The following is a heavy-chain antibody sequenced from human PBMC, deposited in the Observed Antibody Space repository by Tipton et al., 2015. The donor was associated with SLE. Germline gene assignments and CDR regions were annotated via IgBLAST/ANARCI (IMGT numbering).Heavy chain of an antibody. J-gene: IGHJ5*02. CDR3: ARDLGYDFWSGFGVFDP. CDR1: GGSISSSDFY. D-gene: IGHD3-3*01. V-gene: IGHV4-31*03. CDR2: VYSSGTT. Sequence: TLSLTCTVSGGSISSSDFYWSWIRHYPGKGLEWIGFVYSSGTTYYNPSLQSRASISVDTSKNQFSLKLSSVTAADTAVYYCARDLGYDFWSGFGVFDPWGQGTLVTVSS.